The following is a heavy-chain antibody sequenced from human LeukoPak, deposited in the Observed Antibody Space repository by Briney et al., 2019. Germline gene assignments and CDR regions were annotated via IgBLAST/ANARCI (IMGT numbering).Heavy chain of an antibody. CDR1: GFTFSTYW. Sequence: PGGSLRLSCAASGFTFSTYWMHWVRQAPGKGLVWVSRINSDGSDASYADSVKGRFTISRDNAKNTLYLQMNSLRAEDTAVYYCARPPSAYYYYMDVWGKGTTVTVSS. CDR3: ARPPSAYYYYMDV. V-gene: IGHV3-74*01. J-gene: IGHJ6*03. D-gene: IGHD2-15*01. CDR2: INSDGSDA.